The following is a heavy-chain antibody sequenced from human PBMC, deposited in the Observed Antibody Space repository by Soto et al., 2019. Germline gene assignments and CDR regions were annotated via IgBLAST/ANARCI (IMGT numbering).Heavy chain of an antibody. D-gene: IGHD3-22*01. Sequence: PSVKVSCKPSGFSFSSSAVQWVRQARGQGLEWIGWIVVGSSNTNFAQKFQERVTITRDMSTGTVYMELSSLRSEDTAVYYCATLQATYYHDSTGYLSAAFDIWGQGTMVTASS. J-gene: IGHJ3*02. CDR3: ATLQATYYHDSTGYLSAAFDI. V-gene: IGHV1-58*01. CDR1: GFSFSSSA. CDR2: IVVGSSNT.